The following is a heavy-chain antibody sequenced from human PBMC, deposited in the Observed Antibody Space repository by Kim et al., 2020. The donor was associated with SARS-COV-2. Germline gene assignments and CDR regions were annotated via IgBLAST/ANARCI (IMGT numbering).Heavy chain of an antibody. Sequence: SVKGRFTISRENVKNSLYLQMNSLTAGDTAVYYCARLFQEYSGYPFYFDYWGQGALVTVSS. V-gene: IGHV3-13*01. D-gene: IGHD5-12*01. CDR3: ARLFQEYSGYPFYFDY. J-gene: IGHJ4*02.